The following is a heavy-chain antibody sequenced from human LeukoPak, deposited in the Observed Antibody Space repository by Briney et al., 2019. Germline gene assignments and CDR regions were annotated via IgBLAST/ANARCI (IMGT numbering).Heavy chain of an antibody. Sequence: SETLSLTCAVYGGSFSGYYWSWIRQPPGKGLEWIGEINHSGSTNYNPSLKSRVTISVDTSKNQFSLKLSSVTAADTAVYYCAREDSRDGYNVQHFQHWGQGTLVTVSS. CDR1: GGSFSGYY. J-gene: IGHJ1*01. CDR2: INHSGST. CDR3: AREDSRDGYNVQHFQH. V-gene: IGHV4-34*01. D-gene: IGHD5-24*01.